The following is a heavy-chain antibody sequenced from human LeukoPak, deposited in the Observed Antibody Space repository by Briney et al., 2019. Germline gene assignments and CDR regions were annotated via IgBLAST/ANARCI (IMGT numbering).Heavy chain of an antibody. J-gene: IGHJ4*02. CDR1: GYTFTRYY. V-gene: IGHV1-2*02. CDR3: ARDLTGTTRFDY. CDR2: INPNSGGT. D-gene: IGHD1-1*01. Sequence: ASVKVSCKASGYTFTRYYMHWVRQAPGQGLEWMGWINPNSGGTNYAQKFQGRVTMTRDTSISTAYMELSRLRSDDTAVYYCARDLTGTTRFDYWGQGTLVTVSS.